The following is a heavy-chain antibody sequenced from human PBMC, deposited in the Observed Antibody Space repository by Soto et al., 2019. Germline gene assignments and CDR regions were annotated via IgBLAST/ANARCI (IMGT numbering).Heavy chain of an antibody. CDR3: ARLPYLSYFDS. J-gene: IGHJ4*02. CDR1: GGAFSTYY. Sequence: QVHLQQWGAGLLKPSETLSLTCGVYGGAFSTYYWSWVRQPPGKGLAWIGEISHAGTNNSPSLEGRVTISRDTSKNQFSLRLASVTAADTALYYRARLPYLSYFDSWGQGTLVTVSS. V-gene: IGHV4-34*01. CDR2: ISHAGT.